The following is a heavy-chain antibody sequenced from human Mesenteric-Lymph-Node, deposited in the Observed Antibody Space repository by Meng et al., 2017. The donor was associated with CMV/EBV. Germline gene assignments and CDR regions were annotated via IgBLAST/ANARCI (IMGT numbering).Heavy chain of an antibody. V-gene: IGHV4-59*01. CDR2: ISYTGST. Sequence: SETLSLTCTVSGGSMNTYYWSWLRKPPGKGLEWIGYISYTGSTNYNPSLKSRLTMSIDPSKNQFSLKLNSVTAADTAVYYCARRIGVDDHWGRGMLVTVSS. CDR1: GGSMNTYY. D-gene: IGHD2/OR15-2a*01. J-gene: IGHJ5*02. CDR3: ARRIGVDDH.